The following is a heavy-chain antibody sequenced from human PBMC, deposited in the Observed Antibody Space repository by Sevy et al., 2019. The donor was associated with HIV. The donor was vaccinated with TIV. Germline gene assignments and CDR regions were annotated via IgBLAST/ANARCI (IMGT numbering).Heavy chain of an antibody. CDR1: GFPFSSYE. Sequence: GGSLRLPCAASGFPFSSYEMHWVRQAPGKGLEWVSKISPSGNNIKYADSVQGRLTISRDNDKNSLYLEMNSLRAEDTAVYYCARIPSLYGSAYWGQGTLVTVSS. V-gene: IGHV3-48*03. CDR2: ISPSGNNI. J-gene: IGHJ4*02. CDR3: ARIPSLYGSAY. D-gene: IGHD3-10*01.